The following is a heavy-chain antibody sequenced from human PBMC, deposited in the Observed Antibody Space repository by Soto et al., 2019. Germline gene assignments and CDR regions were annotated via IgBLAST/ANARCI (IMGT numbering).Heavy chain of an antibody. V-gene: IGHV3-30*03. J-gene: IGHJ4*02. CDR2: ISDGGSNT. CDR3: ARDKGSSSWHSFDY. D-gene: IGHD2-2*01. CDR1: GFPFTTYG. Sequence: HPGGSLRLSCAASGFPFTTYGMHWVREGPGKGLEWVAVISDGGSNTYYADSVKGRFTISRDNAKNTLYLQMNSLRAEDTAVYYCARDKGSSSWHSFDYWGQGTLVTVSS.